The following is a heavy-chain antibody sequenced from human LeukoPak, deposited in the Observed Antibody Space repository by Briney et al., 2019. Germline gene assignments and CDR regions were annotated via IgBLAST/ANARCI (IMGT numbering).Heavy chain of an antibody. V-gene: IGHV4-59*01. Sequence: SAPLSLPSTVPGGSISSYYWGWTRPPPGKGLERNGCIYYSGSTNYNPSLKSRVTISVDTSKNQFSLKLSSVTAADTAVYYCARLYYDESSGYSSGDYWGQGTLVTVSS. D-gene: IGHD3-22*01. CDR2: IYYSGST. CDR1: GGSISSYY. CDR3: ARLYYDESSGYSSGDY. J-gene: IGHJ4*02.